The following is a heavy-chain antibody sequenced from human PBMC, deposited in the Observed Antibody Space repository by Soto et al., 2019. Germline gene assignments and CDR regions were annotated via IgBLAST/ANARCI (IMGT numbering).Heavy chain of an antibody. CDR1: GFSLSTSGVG. CDR3: AHSGGAEAAAGPLDAFAI. V-gene: IGHV2-5*02. CDR2: IYWDDDK. D-gene: IGHD6-13*01. Sequence: SGPTLVNPTQTLTLTCTFSGFSLSTSGVGVGWIRQPPGKALEWLALIYWDDDKRYSPSLKSRLTITKDTSKNQVVLTMTNMDPVDTATYYCAHSGGAEAAAGPLDAFAIRGQGTSVTVSS. J-gene: IGHJ3*02.